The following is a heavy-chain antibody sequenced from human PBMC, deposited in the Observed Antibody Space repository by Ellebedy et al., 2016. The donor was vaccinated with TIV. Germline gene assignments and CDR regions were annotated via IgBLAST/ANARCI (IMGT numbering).Heavy chain of an antibody. V-gene: IGHV3-23*01. D-gene: IGHD4-17*01. CDR1: GFTFSTYA. J-gene: IGHJ4*02. CDR3: ATFPSVTTPGVDF. CDR2: IGGSGGRA. Sequence: GESLKISCAASGFTFSTYALTWVRQAPGRGLEWVSAIGGSGGRANYADSVRGRFTISRDNSKSTLFLYMNNLRAEDTAVYYCATFPSVTTPGVDFWGQGTLVTVSS.